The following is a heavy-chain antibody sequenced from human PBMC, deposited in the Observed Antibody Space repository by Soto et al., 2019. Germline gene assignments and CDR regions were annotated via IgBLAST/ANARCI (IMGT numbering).Heavy chain of an antibody. D-gene: IGHD4-17*01. J-gene: IGHJ4*02. CDR3: ASQTTVTKIFDY. CDR2: IYYSGST. V-gene: IGHV4-39*01. Sequence: PSETLSLTCTVSGVSISSGHDYWGWIRQPPGKGLEWIGSIYYSGSTYYNPSLKSRVTISADTSKNQFSLKLSSVTAADTAVYYCASQTTVTKIFDYWGQGTLVTVSS. CDR1: GVSISSGHDY.